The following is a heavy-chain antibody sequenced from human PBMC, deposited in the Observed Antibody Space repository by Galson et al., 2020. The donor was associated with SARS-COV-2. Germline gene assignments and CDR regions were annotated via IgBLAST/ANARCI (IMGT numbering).Heavy chain of an antibody. CDR1: GFSFSSFG. V-gene: IGHV3-30*13. Sequence: GSLRLSCAASGFSFSSFGMHWVRQAPGKGLEWVAVISFDGRKENYADSVKGRFTISRDSSNLYLQMNNLRTEDTAVYYCAKDLSYSSYWPFFDSWGQGTLVIVSA. J-gene: IGHJ4*02. D-gene: IGHD3-22*01. CDR2: ISFDGRKE. CDR3: AKDLSYSSYWPFFDS.